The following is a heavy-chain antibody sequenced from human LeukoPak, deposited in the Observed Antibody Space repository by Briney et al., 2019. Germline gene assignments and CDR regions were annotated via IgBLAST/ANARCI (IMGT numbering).Heavy chain of an antibody. CDR3: AKDLGVVGEHPGPDY. Sequence: GGSLRLSCAASGFTFSSYGMHWVRQAPGKGLEWVAFIRYDGSNKYYADSVKGRFTISRDNSKNTLYLQMNSLRAEDTAVYYCAKDLGVVGEHPGPDYWGQGTLVTVSS. V-gene: IGHV3-30*02. CDR1: GFTFSSYG. J-gene: IGHJ4*02. D-gene: IGHD2-2*01. CDR2: IRYDGSNK.